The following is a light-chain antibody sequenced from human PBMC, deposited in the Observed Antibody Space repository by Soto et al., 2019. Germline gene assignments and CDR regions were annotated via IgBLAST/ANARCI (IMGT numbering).Light chain of an antibody. CDR1: QSLSSS. CDR2: DAS. V-gene: IGKV3-15*01. J-gene: IGKJ1*01. Sequence: QSLSSSLAWYQQKPGQAPRLLIYDASTRATGIPARFSGSGSVTDLTVYMIGLQSGHFAVSAFQKYDSSRQAFGRGTKVDIK. CDR3: QKYDSSRQA.